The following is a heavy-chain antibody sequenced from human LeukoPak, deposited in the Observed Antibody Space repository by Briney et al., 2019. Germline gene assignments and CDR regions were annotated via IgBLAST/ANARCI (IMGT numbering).Heavy chain of an antibody. CDR2: ISYDGSNK. CDR3: AKDFGWSFDY. D-gene: IGHD2-8*01. CDR1: GFTFSHFW. V-gene: IGHV3-30*18. Sequence: GGSLRLSCAASGFTFSHFWMSWVRQAPGKGLEWVAVISYDGSNKYYADSVKGRFTISRDNSKNTLYLQMNSLRAEDTAVYNCAKDFGWSFDYWGQGTLVTVSS. J-gene: IGHJ4*02.